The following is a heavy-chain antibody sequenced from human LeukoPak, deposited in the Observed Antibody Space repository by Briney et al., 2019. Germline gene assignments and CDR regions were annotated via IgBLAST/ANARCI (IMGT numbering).Heavy chain of an antibody. CDR2: IRYDGSNK. J-gene: IGHJ4*02. Sequence: GGSLRLSCAATGFTFSSYGMHWVRQAPGKGLEWVAFIRYDGSNKYYADSVKGRFTISRDNSKNTLYLQMNSLRAEDTAVYYCAKEPDLWFGEYYFDYWGQGTLVTVSS. CDR1: GFTFSSYG. V-gene: IGHV3-30*02. CDR3: AKEPDLWFGEYYFDY. D-gene: IGHD3-10*01.